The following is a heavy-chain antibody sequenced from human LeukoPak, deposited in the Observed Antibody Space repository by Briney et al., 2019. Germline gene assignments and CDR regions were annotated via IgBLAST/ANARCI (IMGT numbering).Heavy chain of an antibody. J-gene: IGHJ3*02. CDR1: GGSISSGSYY. CDR2: IYTSGST. V-gene: IGHV4-61*02. Sequence: SETLSLTCTVSGGSISSGSYYWRWIRQPAGTGLEWIGRIYTSGSTNYNPSLKSRVTISVDTSKNQFSLKLSSVTAADTAVYYCARDMDSSGYYYVGAFDIWGQGTMVTVSS. CDR3: ARDMDSSGYYYVGAFDI. D-gene: IGHD3-22*01.